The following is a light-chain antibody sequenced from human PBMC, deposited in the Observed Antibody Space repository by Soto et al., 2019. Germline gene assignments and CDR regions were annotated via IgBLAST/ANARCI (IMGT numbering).Light chain of an antibody. V-gene: IGKV3-15*01. CDR1: QSVSRN. Sequence: EIVMTQSPATLSVSPGEIATLSCSARQSVSRNLAWYQQKPCQAPMLLISAASTRATGSPARFSGSGSGTEVTLTISSLQSEDFATYYCQQCNDWPPLTFGGETKVEIK. CDR3: QQCNDWPPLT. CDR2: AAS. J-gene: IGKJ4*01.